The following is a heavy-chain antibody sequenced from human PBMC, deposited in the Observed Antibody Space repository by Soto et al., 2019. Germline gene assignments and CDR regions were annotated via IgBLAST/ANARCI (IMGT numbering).Heavy chain of an antibody. D-gene: IGHD3-3*01. Sequence: EVHLLESGGGLVQPGGSLRLSCAASGFTFISSAMNWVRQAPGKGLEWVSIIGAGGANIYYADSVKGRFTISRDDSKNTLYLQMNGLRAEDTATYYCVSHFNNYESYSWGQGTQVIVSS. CDR2: IGAGGANI. CDR3: VSHFNNYESYS. CDR1: GFTFISSA. V-gene: IGHV3-23*01. J-gene: IGHJ4*02.